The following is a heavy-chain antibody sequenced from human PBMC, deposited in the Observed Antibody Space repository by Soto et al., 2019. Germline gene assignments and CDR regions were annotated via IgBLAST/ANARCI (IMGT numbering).Heavy chain of an antibody. V-gene: IGHV4-31*03. J-gene: IGHJ5*02. Sequence: QVQLQESGPGLVKPSQTLSLTCTVSGGSISSGGYYWSWIRQQPGKGLEWIGYIYHSGTTYYNTSLKSRVTISVDTSKNQFSLKLTSVTAADAAVYYCARVRANQLLGWFDPCGQGTLVTVSS. CDR2: IYHSGTT. D-gene: IGHD2-2*01. CDR3: ARVRANQLLGWFDP. CDR1: GGSISSGGYY.